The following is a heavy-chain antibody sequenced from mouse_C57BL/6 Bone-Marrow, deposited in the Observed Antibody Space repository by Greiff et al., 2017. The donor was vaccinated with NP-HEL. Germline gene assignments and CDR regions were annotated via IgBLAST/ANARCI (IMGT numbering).Heavy chain of an antibody. D-gene: IGHD1-1*01. CDR3: ARQDYYPFAY. CDR2: ISNGGGST. CDR1: GFTFSDYY. J-gene: IGHJ3*01. Sequence: EVKLVESGGGLVQPGGSLKLSCAASGFTFSDYYMYWVRQTPEKRLEWVAYISNGGGSTYYPDTVKGRVTISRDNAKNTLYLQMSRLKSEDTAMYYCARQDYYPFAYWGQGTLVTVSA. V-gene: IGHV5-12*01.